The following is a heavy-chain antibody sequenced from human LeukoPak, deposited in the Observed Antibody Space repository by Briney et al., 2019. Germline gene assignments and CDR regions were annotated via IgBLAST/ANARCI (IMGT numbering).Heavy chain of an antibody. D-gene: IGHD5-24*01. V-gene: IGHV4-30-2*01. CDR3: ARGGMTTIPADLNWFDP. J-gene: IGHJ5*02. CDR1: GGSISSGGYS. Sequence: SQTLSLTCAVSGGSISSGGYSWSWIRQPPGKGLEWIGYIYHSGSTYYNPSLKSRVTISADRSKNQFSLKLSSVTAADTAVYYCARGGMTTIPADLNWFDPWGQGTLVTVSS. CDR2: IYHSGST.